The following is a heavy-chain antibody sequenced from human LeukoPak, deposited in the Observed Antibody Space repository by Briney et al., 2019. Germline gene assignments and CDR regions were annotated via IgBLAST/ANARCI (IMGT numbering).Heavy chain of an antibody. J-gene: IGHJ4*02. CDR3: AIASGYSYGYGISFDY. D-gene: IGHD5-18*01. V-gene: IGHV3-9*01. CDR2: ISWNSCSI. Sequence: GGSLRLSCAASGFTFDDYAMHWVRPAPGKGLEWVPGISWNSCSIGYADSVKGRFTISRDNAKNSLYLQMNSLRAEDTALYYCAIASGYSYGYGISFDYWGQGTLVTVSS. CDR1: GFTFDDYA.